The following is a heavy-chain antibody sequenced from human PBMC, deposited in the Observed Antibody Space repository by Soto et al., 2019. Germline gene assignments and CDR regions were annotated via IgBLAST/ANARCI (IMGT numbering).Heavy chain of an antibody. J-gene: IGHJ6*02. D-gene: IGHD3-10*01. Sequence: EVQLVESGGGLVQPGRSLRLSCAASGFTFDDYAMHWVRQAPGKGLEWVSGISWHSGSIGYADSVKGRCTISRDNAKNYLYLQMNGQRDEDSAVYYCAQVAITMVRGVISYYGMDVWGQGTTVTVSS. CDR2: ISWHSGSI. CDR1: GFTFDDYA. CDR3: AQVAITMVRGVISYYGMDV. V-gene: IGHV3-9*01.